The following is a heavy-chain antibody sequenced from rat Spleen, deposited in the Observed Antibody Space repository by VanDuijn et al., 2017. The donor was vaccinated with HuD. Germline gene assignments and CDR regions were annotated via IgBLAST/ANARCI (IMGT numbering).Heavy chain of an antibody. D-gene: IGHD4-6*01. CDR3: TRGTYFRH. V-gene: IGHV5-29*01. CDR2: ISYDGTAT. Sequence: EVQLVESGGGLVRPGRSLKLSCAASGFTFSNYDMAWVRQAPTKGLEWVASISYDGTATYYRDSVKGRFTLSRDNAKSTLYLQMNNLRSEDTATYYCTRGTYFRHWGQGVMVTVSS. J-gene: IGHJ2*01. CDR1: GFTFSNYD.